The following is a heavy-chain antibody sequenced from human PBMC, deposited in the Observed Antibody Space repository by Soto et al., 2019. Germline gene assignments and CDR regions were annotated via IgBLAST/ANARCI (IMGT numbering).Heavy chain of an antibody. Sequence: QVQLVESGGGVVQPGRSLRLSCAASGFTFSSYGMHWVRQAPGKGLEWVAVISYDGSNKYYADSVKGRFTISRDNSKNTPNLQMNSLRADDTAVYYCANDTFPTGRLLYGMDVWGQGTPVTVSS. CDR2: ISYDGSNK. CDR1: GFTFSSYG. J-gene: IGHJ6*02. CDR3: ANDTFPTGRLLYGMDV. V-gene: IGHV3-30*18. D-gene: IGHD1-1*01.